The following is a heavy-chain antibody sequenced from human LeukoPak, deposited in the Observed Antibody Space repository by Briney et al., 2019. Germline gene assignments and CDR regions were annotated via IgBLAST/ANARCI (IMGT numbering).Heavy chain of an antibody. D-gene: IGHD2-8*01. V-gene: IGHV4-38-2*02. CDR2: INHSGST. CDR3: ASLDIVLMVAFDY. CDR1: GYSISSGYY. J-gene: IGHJ4*02. Sequence: SETLSLTCTVSGYSISSGYYWSWIRQPPGKGLEWIGEINHSGSTNYNPSLKSRVTISVDTSKNQFSLKLSSVTAADTAVYYCASLDIVLMVAFDYWGQGTLVTVSS.